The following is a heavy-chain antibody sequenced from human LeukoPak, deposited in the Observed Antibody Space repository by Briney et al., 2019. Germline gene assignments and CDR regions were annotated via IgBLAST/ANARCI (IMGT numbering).Heavy chain of an antibody. CDR2: IYYSGGT. J-gene: IGHJ6*03. CDR3: ARADYSSTWSHDYYYMDV. D-gene: IGHD6-13*01. CDR1: GGSISSYY. Sequence: SETLSLTCTVSGGSISSYYWSWIRQAPGKGLEWIGYIYYSGGTNYNPSLKSRVIISVDTSKNQFSLKLSSVTAADTAVYYCARADYSSTWSHDYYYMDVWGKGTTVTVSS. V-gene: IGHV4-59*01.